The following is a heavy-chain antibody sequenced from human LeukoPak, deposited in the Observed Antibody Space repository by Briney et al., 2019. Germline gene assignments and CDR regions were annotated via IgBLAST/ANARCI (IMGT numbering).Heavy chain of an antibody. J-gene: IGHJ4*02. Sequence: GGSLRLSCAASGFTFSNARMSWVRQAPGKGLEWVGRIKSKTDGGTTDYAAPVKGRFTISRDDSKNTLYLQMNSLKTEDTAVYYCTTDQYYDFWSGYYDYWGQGTLVTVSS. CDR3: TTDQYYDFWSGYYDY. V-gene: IGHV3-15*01. D-gene: IGHD3-3*01. CDR2: IKSKTDGGTT. CDR1: GFTFSNAR.